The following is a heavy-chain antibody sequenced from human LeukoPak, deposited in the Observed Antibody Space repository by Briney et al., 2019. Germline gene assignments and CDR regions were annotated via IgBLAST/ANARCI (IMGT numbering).Heavy chain of an antibody. CDR2: IYYSGST. CDR1: GGSINSYY. D-gene: IGHD3-22*01. Sequence: KPSETLSLTCTVSGGSINSYYWSWIRQPPGKGLEWIGYIYYSGSTNYNPSLKSRVTISVHTSKNQFSLKLSSVTAADTAVYYCARDGRGYYDSSFDYWGQGTLVTVSS. V-gene: IGHV4-59*12. J-gene: IGHJ4*02. CDR3: ARDGRGYYDSSFDY.